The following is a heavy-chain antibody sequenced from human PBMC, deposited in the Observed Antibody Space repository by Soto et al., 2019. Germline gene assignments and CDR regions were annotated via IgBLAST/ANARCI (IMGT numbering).Heavy chain of an antibody. D-gene: IGHD6-13*01. CDR1: GGTFSSYA. Sequence: QVQLVQSGAEVKKPGSSVKVSCKASGGTFSSYAISWVRQAPGQGLEWMGGIIPIFGTANYAQKFQGRVTITADEATSTAYMELSSLRSEDTAVYYCARDFIAAAGTRLYKGFDYWGQGTLVTVSS. V-gene: IGHV1-69*01. CDR2: IIPIFGTA. CDR3: ARDFIAAAGTRLYKGFDY. J-gene: IGHJ4*02.